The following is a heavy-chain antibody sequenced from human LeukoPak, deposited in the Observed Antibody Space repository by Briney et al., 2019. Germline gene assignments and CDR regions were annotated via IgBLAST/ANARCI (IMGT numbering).Heavy chain of an antibody. CDR3: VRERDGFDV. Sequence: GGPLKLSCAPPGLTFRNDIRTWVRQAPAKGREWVAVISKDESYIHYADSVKGRFTISRDISRNTLFLQMDSLRAEDTALYYCVRERDGFDVWGQGTMVTVSS. CDR1: GLTFRNDI. J-gene: IGHJ3*01. CDR2: ISKDESYI. V-gene: IGHV3-30*04.